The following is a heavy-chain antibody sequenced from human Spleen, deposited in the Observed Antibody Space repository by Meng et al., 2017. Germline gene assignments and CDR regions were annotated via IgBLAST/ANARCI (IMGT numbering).Heavy chain of an antibody. CDR2: ISYDGSNK. Sequence: GGSLRLSCAASGFSFSTSWMSWVRQAPGKGLEWVAVISYDGSNKYYADSVKGRFTISRDNSKNTLYLQMNSLRAEDTAVYYCARDPVDYYDSSGLIDYWGQGTLVTVSS. CDR1: GFSFSTSW. V-gene: IGHV3-30*17. J-gene: IGHJ4*02. CDR3: ARDPVDYYDSSGLIDY. D-gene: IGHD3-22*01.